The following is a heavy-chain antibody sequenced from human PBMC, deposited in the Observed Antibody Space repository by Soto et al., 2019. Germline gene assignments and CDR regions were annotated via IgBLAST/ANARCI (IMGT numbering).Heavy chain of an antibody. V-gene: IGHV3-30*03. CDR1: GFTFSGHD. Sequence: QVHLVESGGGVVQPGTSLRLSCAASGFTFSGHDMHWVRQAPGKGLEWVALISRDADKKYYAESVKGRFAISRANSKNTLFMYMNNVRVDDSAVYYCVRSRGTWEYYINDRDVWGQGTTVTVSS. CDR3: VRSRGTWEYYINDRDV. D-gene: IGHD3-22*01. J-gene: IGHJ6*02. CDR2: ISRDADKK.